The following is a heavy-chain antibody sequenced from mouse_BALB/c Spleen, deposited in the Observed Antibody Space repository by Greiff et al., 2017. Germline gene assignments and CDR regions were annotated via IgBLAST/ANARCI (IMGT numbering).Heavy chain of an antibody. CDR2: IWWDDDK. D-gene: IGHD2-4*01. CDR3: ARIGGIYYDYDRAWFAY. J-gene: IGHJ3*01. CDR1: GFSLSTSGMG. Sequence: QVTLKVCGPGILQPSQTLSLTCSFSGFSLSTSGMGVGWIRQPSGKGLEWLAHIWWDDDKRYNPALKSRLTISKDTSSNQVFLKIASVDTADTATYYCARIGGIYYDYDRAWFAYWGQGTLVTVSA. V-gene: IGHV8-8*01.